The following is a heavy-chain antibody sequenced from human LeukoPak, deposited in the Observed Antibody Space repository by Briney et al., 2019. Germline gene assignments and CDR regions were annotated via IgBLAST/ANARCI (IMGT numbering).Heavy chain of an antibody. J-gene: IGHJ4*02. CDR3: AKGLYGSGSYSPPGY. V-gene: IGHV3-23*01. CDR1: GFTFSSYA. Sequence: GGSLRLPCAASGFTFSSYAMSWVRQAPGKGLEWVSAISGSGGSTYYADSVKGRFTISRDNSKNTLYLQMNSLRAEDTAVYYCAKGLYGSGSYSPPGYWGQGTLVTVSS. D-gene: IGHD3-10*01. CDR2: ISGSGGST.